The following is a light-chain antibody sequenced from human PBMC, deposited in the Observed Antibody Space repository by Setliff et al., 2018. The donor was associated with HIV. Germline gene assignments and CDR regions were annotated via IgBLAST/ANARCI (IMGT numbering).Light chain of an antibody. CDR2: EVT. V-gene: IGLV2-14*01. CDR3: SSYTSSSTHYV. J-gene: IGLJ1*01. CDR1: SSDVGGYNY. Sequence: SVLTQPASVSESPGQSITISCTGTSSDVGGYNYVSWFQHHPGKAPKLIIYEVTNRPSGISNRFSGSKSGNTASLTISGLQAEDEADYYCSSYTSSSTHYVFGTGTKVTVL.